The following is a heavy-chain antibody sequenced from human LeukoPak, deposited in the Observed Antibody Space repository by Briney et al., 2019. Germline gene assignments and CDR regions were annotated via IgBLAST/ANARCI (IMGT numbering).Heavy chain of an antibody. D-gene: IGHD3-10*01. Sequence: ASVKVSCKVSGYTLTELSMHWVRQAPGKGLEWMGGFDPEDGETIYAQKFQGRVTMTEDTSTDTAYMELSSLRSEDTAVYYCATSPPHYYGSGSYYNWLDPWGQGTLVTVSS. CDR2: FDPEDGET. V-gene: IGHV1-24*01. J-gene: IGHJ5*02. CDR1: GYTLTELS. CDR3: ATSPPHYYGSGSYYNWLDP.